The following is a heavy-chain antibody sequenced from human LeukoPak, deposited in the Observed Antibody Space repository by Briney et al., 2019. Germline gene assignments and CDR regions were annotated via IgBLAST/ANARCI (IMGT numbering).Heavy chain of an antibody. D-gene: IGHD5-24*01. CDR3: ARADGYNPIYYYGMDV. V-gene: IGHV3-11*01. J-gene: IGHJ6*02. Sequence: GGSLRLSCAASGFSFSDYYMSWIRQAPGKGLEWVSYISSSGGNIYYADSVKGRFTISRDNAKNPLYLQMNSLRAEDTAVYYCARADGYNPIYYYGMDVWGQGTTVTVSS. CDR2: ISSSGGNI. CDR1: GFSFSDYY.